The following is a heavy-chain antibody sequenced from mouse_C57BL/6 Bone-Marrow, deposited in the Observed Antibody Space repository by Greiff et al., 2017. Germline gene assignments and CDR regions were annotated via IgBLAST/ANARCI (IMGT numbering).Heavy chain of an antibody. CDR1: GYAFSSSW. V-gene: IGHV1-82*01. J-gene: IGHJ2*01. D-gene: IGHD2-5*01. CDR3: ARETRYSNYGY. Sequence: QVQLQQSGPELVKPGASVKISCKASGYAFSSSWMNWVKQRPGKGLEWIGRIYPGDGDTNYNGKFKGKATLTADKSSSTASMQLSSLTSEDSAVYYCARETRYSNYGYWGQGTTLTVSS. CDR2: IYPGDGDT.